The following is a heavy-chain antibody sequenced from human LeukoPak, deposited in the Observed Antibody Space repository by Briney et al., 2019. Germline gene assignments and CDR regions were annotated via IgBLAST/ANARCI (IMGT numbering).Heavy chain of an antibody. J-gene: IGHJ3*02. CDR3: ASLFYDSSGFVAFDI. V-gene: IGHV3-7*03. D-gene: IGHD3-22*01. CDR1: GFTFSSYW. CDR2: IKQDGSEK. Sequence: GVSLRLSCAASGFTFSSYWMSWVRQAPGKGLEWVANIKQDGSEKYYVDSVKGRFTISRDNAKNSLYLQMNSLRAEDTAVYYCASLFYDSSGFVAFDIWGQGTMVTVSS.